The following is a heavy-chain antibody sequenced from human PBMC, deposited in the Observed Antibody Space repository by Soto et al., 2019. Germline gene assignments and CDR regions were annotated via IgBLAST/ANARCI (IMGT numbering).Heavy chain of an antibody. V-gene: IGHV4-30-4*01. CDR2: IYYSGST. J-gene: IGHJ6*02. Sequence: SETLSLTCTVSGGSISSGDYYWSWIRQPPGKGLEWIGYIYYSGSTYYNPSLKSRVTISVDTSKNQFSLKLSSVTAADTAVYYCARDRDGGSSSWYASDYYYYGLDVWGQGNPGHRLL. CDR1: GGSISSGDYY. D-gene: IGHD6-13*01. CDR3: ARDRDGGSSSWYASDYYYYGLDV.